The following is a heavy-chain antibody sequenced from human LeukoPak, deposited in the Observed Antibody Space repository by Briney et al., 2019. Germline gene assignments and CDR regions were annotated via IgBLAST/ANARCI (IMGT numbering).Heavy chain of an antibody. CDR1: GFTFSSYA. CDR3: AKDLISVVGALGATWDHDAFDI. J-gene: IGHJ3*02. V-gene: IGHV3-23*01. CDR2: ISGSGGST. D-gene: IGHD1-26*01. Sequence: GGSLRLSCAASGFTFSSYAMSWVRQAPGKGLEWFSAISGSGGSTYYADSVKGRFTISRDNSKNTLHLQMNSLRAEDTAVYYCAKDLISVVGALGATWDHDAFDIWGQGTMVTVSS.